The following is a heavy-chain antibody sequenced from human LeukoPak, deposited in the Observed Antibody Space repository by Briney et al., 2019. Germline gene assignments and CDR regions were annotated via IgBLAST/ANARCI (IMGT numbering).Heavy chain of an antibody. V-gene: IGHV1-2*02. J-gene: IGHJ4*02. CDR3: ARDLLGGTFYSRGYSYGYQNKDLYYFDY. CDR1: GYTFTGYY. D-gene: IGHD5-18*01. CDR2: INPTSGGT. Sequence: ASVKVSCKASGYTFTGYYMHWVRQAPGQGLEWMGWINPTSGGTNYAQQFQGRVTMTRDTSISTAYMELSRLRSDDTAVYYCARDLLGGTFYSRGYSYGYQNKDLYYFDYWGQGTLVTVSS.